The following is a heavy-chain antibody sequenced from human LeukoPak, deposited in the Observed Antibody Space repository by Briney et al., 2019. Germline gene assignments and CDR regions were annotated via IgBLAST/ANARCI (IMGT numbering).Heavy chain of an antibody. D-gene: IGHD6-13*01. J-gene: IGHJ3*02. V-gene: IGHV3-11*01. CDR1: GFTFSDYY. CDR3: VRPREQNLVVSPFDI. CDR2: ISSSGSTI. Sequence: PGGSLRLSCAASGFTFSDYYMSWICQAPGKGLEWVSYISSSGSTIYYADSVKGRFTISRDNAKNSLSLQMNSLRAADTAVYYCVRPREQNLVVSPFDIWGQGTMVTVSS.